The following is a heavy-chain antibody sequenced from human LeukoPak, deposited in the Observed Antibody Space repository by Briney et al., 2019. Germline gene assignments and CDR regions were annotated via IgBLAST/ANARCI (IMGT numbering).Heavy chain of an antibody. CDR3: ARGRSIAAAGTAQNWFDP. CDR2: ISAYNGNT. D-gene: IGHD6-13*01. J-gene: IGHJ5*02. V-gene: IGHV1-18*01. CDR1: GYTFTSYG. Sequence: ASVKVSCKASGYTFTSYGISWVRQAPGQGLEWTGWISAYNGNTNYAQKLQGRVTMTTDTSTSTAYMELRSLRSDDTAVYYCARGRSIAAAGTAQNWFDPWGQGTLVTVSS.